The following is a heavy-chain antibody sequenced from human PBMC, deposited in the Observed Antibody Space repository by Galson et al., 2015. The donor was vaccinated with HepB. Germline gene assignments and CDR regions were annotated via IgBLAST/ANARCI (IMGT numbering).Heavy chain of an antibody. CDR2: ISGSGGST. V-gene: IGHV3-23*01. J-gene: IGHJ6*02. CDR1: GFTFSSYA. Sequence: SLRLSCAASGFTFSSYAMNWVRQAPGKGLEWVSVISGSGGSTYYADSVKGRFTISRDNSKNTLYLQMNSLRAEDTAIYYCAKAGRKNYGMDVWGQGTTVTVSS. D-gene: IGHD1-14*01. CDR3: AKAGRKNYGMDV.